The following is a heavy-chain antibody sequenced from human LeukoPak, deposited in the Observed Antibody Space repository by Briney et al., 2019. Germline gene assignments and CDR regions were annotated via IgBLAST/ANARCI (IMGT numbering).Heavy chain of an antibody. Sequence: SETLSLTCTVSGGSISSYYWSWIRQPPGKGLGWIGYIYYSGSTNYNPSLKSRVTISVDTSKNQFSLKLSSVTAADTAVYYCARRSRSYYYYGMDVWGQGTTVTVSS. CDR3: ARRSRSYYYYGMDV. CDR2: IYYSGST. D-gene: IGHD2-2*01. V-gene: IGHV4-59*01. CDR1: GGSISSYY. J-gene: IGHJ6*02.